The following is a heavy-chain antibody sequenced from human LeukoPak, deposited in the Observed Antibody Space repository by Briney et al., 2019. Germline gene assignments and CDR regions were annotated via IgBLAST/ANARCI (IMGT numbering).Heavy chain of an antibody. D-gene: IGHD3-10*01. V-gene: IGHV4-34*01. CDR2: INQSGRT. J-gene: IGHJ3*01. Sequence: SETLSLTCAVYGGSISGYYLFWMRQVPGKGLEWIGEINQSGRTNYNPSLKSRVTISVDTSNNQISLKLRFVTATDTAVYYCALGGLGFQNKPYGECNALDLWGQGTMVTVSS. CDR3: ALGGLGFQNKPYGECNALDL. CDR1: GGSISGYY.